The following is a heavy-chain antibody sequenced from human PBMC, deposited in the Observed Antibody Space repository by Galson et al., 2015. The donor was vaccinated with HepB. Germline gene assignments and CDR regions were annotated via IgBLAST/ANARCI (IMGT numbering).Heavy chain of an antibody. J-gene: IGHJ4*02. CDR1: GFTVGTNY. CDR2: IYSDGRT. D-gene: IGHD3-16*01. V-gene: IGHV3-53*01. CDR3: AREQAWAYHY. Sequence: SLRLSCAASGFTVGTNYFSWVRQAPGMGLQWVSDIYSDGRTYYADSVKGRFTVSRDTSKNTLYLQMNNLRAEDTALYYCAREQAWAYHYWGQGALVTVSS.